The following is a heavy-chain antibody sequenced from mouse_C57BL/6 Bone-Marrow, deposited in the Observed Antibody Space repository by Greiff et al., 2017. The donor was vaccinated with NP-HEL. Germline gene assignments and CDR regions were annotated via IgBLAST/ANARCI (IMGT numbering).Heavy chain of an antibody. V-gene: IGHV1-69*01. J-gene: IGHJ1*03. Sequence: VQLQQPGAELVMPGASVKLSCKASGYTFTSYWMHWVKQRPGQGLEWIGEIDPSDSYTNYNQKFKGKSTLTVDKSSSTAYMQLSSLTSEDSAVYYYARERIYYYGSSYVNWYFDVWGTGTTVTVSS. CDR1: GYTFTSYW. CDR3: ARERIYYYGSSYVNWYFDV. D-gene: IGHD1-1*01. CDR2: IDPSDSYT.